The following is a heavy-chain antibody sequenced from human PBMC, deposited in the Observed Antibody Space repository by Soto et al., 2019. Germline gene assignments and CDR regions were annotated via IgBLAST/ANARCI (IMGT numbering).Heavy chain of an antibody. CDR2: ISSSSDNI. CDR3: ARLPKGSLVTA. CDR1: GFRFGDHS. D-gene: IGHD2-21*02. Sequence: PGGSLRLSCVASGFRFGDHSMTWVRQSPGKGLQWIAYISSSSDNIYYAESVRGRFTVSRDNAKNALFLQMNSLRDDDTATYYCARLPKGSLVTAWGQGTRVTVSS. J-gene: IGHJ4*02. V-gene: IGHV3-48*02.